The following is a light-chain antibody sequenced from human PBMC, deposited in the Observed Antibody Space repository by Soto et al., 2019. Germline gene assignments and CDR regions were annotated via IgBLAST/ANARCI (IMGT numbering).Light chain of an antibody. V-gene: IGKV1-5*03. CDR2: EAS. CDR3: QHYNSYSEA. Sequence: DIQMTQSPSTLSASVGERPTITCRASQSIRYWVAWVQKKPGKAPRLXIYEASRLERGVPSRISGSGSGTEVTLTISSLQPDDFATYDCQHYNSYSEAFGQGTKVDIK. CDR1: QSIRYW. J-gene: IGKJ1*01.